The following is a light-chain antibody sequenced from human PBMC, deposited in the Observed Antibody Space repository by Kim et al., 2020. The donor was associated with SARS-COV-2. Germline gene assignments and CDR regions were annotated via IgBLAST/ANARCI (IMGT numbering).Light chain of an antibody. CDR2: CAY. CDR3: LQYYYYPYT. CDR1: QGIRNH. Sequence: SASVGDSVHISCRASQGIRNHLGWYQQKPGKAPNLLIYCAYSVQRGVPSRYSGSGSGTDFTLNINRLQPEDFATYYCLQYYYYPYTFGQETKLE. V-gene: IGKV1-6*01. J-gene: IGKJ2*01.